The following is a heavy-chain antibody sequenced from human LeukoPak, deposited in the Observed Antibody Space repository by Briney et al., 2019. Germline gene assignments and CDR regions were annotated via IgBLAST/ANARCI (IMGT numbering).Heavy chain of an antibody. J-gene: IGHJ4*02. D-gene: IGHD3-3*01. CDR1: GFTFSSYG. Sequence: PGGSLRLSCAASGFTFSSYGMHWVRQAPGKGLEWMAVISYDGSNKYYADSVKGRFTISRDNSKNTLYLQMNSLRAEDTAVYYCARDKYDFWSGYTYYFDYWGQGTLVTVSS. CDR2: ISYDGSNK. CDR3: ARDKYDFWSGYTYYFDY. V-gene: IGHV3-30*19.